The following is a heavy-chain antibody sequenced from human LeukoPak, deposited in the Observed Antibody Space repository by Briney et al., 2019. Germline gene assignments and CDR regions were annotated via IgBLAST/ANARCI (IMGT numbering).Heavy chain of an antibody. CDR3: ARGMISCSSSSCSSWFDP. Sequence: ASVKVSCKASGYTLTNYSMNWVRQAPGQGLQWMGWINTNTGNPTYAQGFTGRFVFSLDTSVSTAYMQISSLKSEDSAVYYCARGMISCSSSSCSSWFDPWGQGTLVTVSS. CDR2: INTNTGNP. J-gene: IGHJ5*02. V-gene: IGHV7-4-1*02. CDR1: GYTLTNYS. D-gene: IGHD2-15*01.